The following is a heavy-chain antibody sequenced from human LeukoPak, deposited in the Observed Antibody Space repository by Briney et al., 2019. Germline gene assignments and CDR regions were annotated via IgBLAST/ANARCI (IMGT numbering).Heavy chain of an antibody. D-gene: IGHD6-13*01. CDR3: AKGGSSWTIDY. CDR2: INEGGSVK. J-gene: IGHJ4*02. CDR1: GFTFTSYW. Sequence: GGSLRLSCAASGFTFTSYWMTWVRQAPGKGLEWLTNINEGGSVKHYVDSVRGRFTISRDNSKNTLYLQMNSLRAEDTAVYYCAKGGSSWTIDYWGQGTLVTVSS. V-gene: IGHV3-7*01.